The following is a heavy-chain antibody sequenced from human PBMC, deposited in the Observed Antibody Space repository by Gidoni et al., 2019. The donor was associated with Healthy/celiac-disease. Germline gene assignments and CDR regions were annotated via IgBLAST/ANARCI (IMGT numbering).Heavy chain of an antibody. V-gene: IGHV3-23*01. J-gene: IGHJ4*02. CDR3: AKITIFGVAPLEVGNFDY. D-gene: IGHD3-3*01. CDR2: ISGSGGST. CDR1: GFTFSRYA. Sequence: EVQLLESGGGLVQPGGSLRLSCAASGFTFSRYAMSWVRQAPGKGLEWVSAISGSGGSTYYADSVKGRFTISRDNSKNTLYLQMNSLRAEDTAVYYCAKITIFGVAPLEVGNFDYWGQGTLVTVSS.